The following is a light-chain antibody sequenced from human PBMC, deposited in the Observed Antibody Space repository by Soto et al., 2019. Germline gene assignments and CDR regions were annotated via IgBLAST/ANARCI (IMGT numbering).Light chain of an antibody. CDR1: QSVSSY. Sequence: EIVLTQSPATLSLSPGERATLSCRASQSVSSYLAWYQQKPGQAPRLLIYDASNRATGIPARFSGSGSGTDFTLTISRLEPEDFATYYCQQYNSYSWTFGQGTKVDIK. CDR2: DAS. V-gene: IGKV3-11*01. J-gene: IGKJ1*01. CDR3: QQYNSYSWT.